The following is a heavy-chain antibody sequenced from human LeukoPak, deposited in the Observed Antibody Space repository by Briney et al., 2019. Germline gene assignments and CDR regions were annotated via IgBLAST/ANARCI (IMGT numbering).Heavy chain of an antibody. CDR3: ARVGYYYYGMDV. CDR2: IYYSGST. V-gene: IGHV4-39*07. J-gene: IGHJ6*02. CDR1: GFTFSSYA. Sequence: PGGSLRLSCAASGFTFSSYAMSWVRQAPGKGLEWIGSIYYSGSTYYNPSLKSRVTISVDTSKNQFSLKLSSVTAADTAVYYCARVGYYYYGMDVWGQGTTVTVSS.